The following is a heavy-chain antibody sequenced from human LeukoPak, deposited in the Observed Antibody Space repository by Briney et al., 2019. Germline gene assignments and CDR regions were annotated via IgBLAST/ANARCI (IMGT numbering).Heavy chain of an antibody. D-gene: IGHD4-17*01. CDR3: ANMRVYGDQDY. Sequence: GGSLRLSCAASGFTFSSYEMNWVRQAPGKGLEWVPYISSSGSTIYYADSVKGRFTISRDNAKNSLYLQMNSLRGEDTAVYYCANMRVYGDQDYWGQGTLVTVSS. J-gene: IGHJ4*02. CDR2: ISSSGSTI. CDR1: GFTFSSYE. V-gene: IGHV3-48*03.